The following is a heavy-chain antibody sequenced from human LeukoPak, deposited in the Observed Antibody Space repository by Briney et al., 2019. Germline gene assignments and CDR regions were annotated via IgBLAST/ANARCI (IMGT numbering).Heavy chain of an antibody. D-gene: IGHD2-15*01. Sequence: KPGESLKISCKGSGYSFTSYWIGWVRQMPGKGLEWMGIIYPGDSDTRYSPSLQGQVTISADKSISTAYLQWSSLKASDTAMYYCARHILGYCSGGSCYPMYYYMDVWGKGTTVTVSS. CDR2: IYPGDSDT. V-gene: IGHV5-51*01. J-gene: IGHJ6*03. CDR1: GYSFTSYW. CDR3: ARHILGYCSGGSCYPMYYYMDV.